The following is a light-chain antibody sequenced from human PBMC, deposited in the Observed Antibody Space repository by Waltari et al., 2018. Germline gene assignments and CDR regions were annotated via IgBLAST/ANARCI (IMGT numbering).Light chain of an antibody. CDR3: QQFKTYPLT. CDR2: AAF. J-gene: IGKJ5*01. CDR1: QYIISY. Sequence: RASQYIISYLAWYQQKPEKAPKILISAAFTLQSGVPPRFSGSGSGADFTLTISSLQPEDFATYYCQQFKTYPLTFGQGTRLEIK. V-gene: IGKV1-9*01.